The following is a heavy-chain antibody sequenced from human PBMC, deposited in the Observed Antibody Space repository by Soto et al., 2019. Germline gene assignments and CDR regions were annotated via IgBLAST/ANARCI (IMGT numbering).Heavy chain of an antibody. D-gene: IGHD1-26*01. J-gene: IGHJ6*02. CDR2: IYHSGST. CDR1: GGSISSSNW. V-gene: IGHV4-4*02. CDR3: ARVSGSYYYGMDV. Sequence: PSETLSLTCAVSGGSISSSNWWSWVRQPPGKGLEWIGEIYHSGSTNYNPSLKSRVTISVGKSKNQFSLKLSSVTAADTAVYYCARVSGSYYYGMDVWGQGTTVTVPS.